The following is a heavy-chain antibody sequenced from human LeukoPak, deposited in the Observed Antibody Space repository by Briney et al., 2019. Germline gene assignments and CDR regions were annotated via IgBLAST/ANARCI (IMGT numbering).Heavy chain of an antibody. CDR2: INPKSGGA. CDR1: GFTFNAYN. CDR3: AREYILTAYYGDY. Sequence: ASVTVSFTASGFTFNAYNIHWVRQAPGQGLEWMGWINPKSGGANYAQKFQGRVTMTWDTSISTAYMELSRLRSDDTAVYYCAREYILTAYYGDYWGQGTLVTVSS. D-gene: IGHD3-9*01. V-gene: IGHV1-2*02. J-gene: IGHJ4*02.